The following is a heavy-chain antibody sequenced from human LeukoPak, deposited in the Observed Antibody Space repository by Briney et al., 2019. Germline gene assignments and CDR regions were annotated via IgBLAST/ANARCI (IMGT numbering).Heavy chain of an antibody. D-gene: IGHD3-22*01. V-gene: IGHV3-23*01. CDR1: GFTFSSYA. Sequence: GGSLRPSCAASGFTFSSYAMSWVRQAPGKGLEWVSAISGSGGSTYYADSVEGRFTISRDNSKNTLYLQMNSLRAEGTAVYYCAKDADSSGYYFFASALFDYWGQGTLVTVSS. CDR3: AKDADSSGYYFFASALFDY. CDR2: ISGSGGST. J-gene: IGHJ4*02.